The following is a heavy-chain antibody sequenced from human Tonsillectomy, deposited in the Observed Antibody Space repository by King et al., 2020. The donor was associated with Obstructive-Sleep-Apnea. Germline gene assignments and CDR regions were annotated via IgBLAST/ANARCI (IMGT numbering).Heavy chain of an antibody. CDR3: ARHTYYGSGGNPDF. D-gene: IGHD3-10*01. CDR2: IYYNGNT. Sequence: QLQESGPGLVKPSETLSLTCTVSGGSISSYYWSWIRQPPGKGLEWLGYIYYNGNTYYSPSLKSRVTMSVDTFKKQFSLTLSSVTAADTAVYYCARHTYYGSGGNPDFWGQGTLVTVSS. V-gene: IGHV4-59*08. J-gene: IGHJ4*02. CDR1: GGSISSYY.